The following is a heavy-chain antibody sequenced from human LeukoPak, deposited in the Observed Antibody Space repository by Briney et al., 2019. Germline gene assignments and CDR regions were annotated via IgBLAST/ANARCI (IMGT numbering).Heavy chain of an antibody. CDR2: ISYDGSNK. CDR3: AKDLYYYDSSELPPDY. D-gene: IGHD3-22*01. Sequence: GGSLKLSCAASGFTFSSYGMHWVRQAPGKGLEWVAVISYDGSNKYYADSVKGRFTISRDNSKNTLYLQMNSLRAEDTAVYYCAKDLYYYDSSELPPDYWGQGTLVTVSS. V-gene: IGHV3-30*18. CDR1: GFTFSSYG. J-gene: IGHJ4*02.